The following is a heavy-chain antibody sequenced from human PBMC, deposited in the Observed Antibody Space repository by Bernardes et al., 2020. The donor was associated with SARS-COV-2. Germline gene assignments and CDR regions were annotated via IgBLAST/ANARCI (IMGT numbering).Heavy chain of an antibody. J-gene: IGHJ6*02. D-gene: IGHD3-3*01. CDR2: IWYDGSNK. CDR3: ARDHTHQRITIFGVVHRATLDYGMDV. V-gene: IGHV3-33*01. Sequence: GGSLRLSCAASGFTFSSYGMHWVRQAPGKGLEWVAVIWYDGSNKYYADSVKGRFTISRDNSKNTLYLQMNSLRAEDTAVYYCARDHTHQRITIFGVVHRATLDYGMDVWGQGTTVTVSS. CDR1: GFTFSSYG.